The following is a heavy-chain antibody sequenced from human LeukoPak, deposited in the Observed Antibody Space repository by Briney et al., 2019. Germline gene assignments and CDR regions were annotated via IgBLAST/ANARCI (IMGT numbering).Heavy chain of an antibody. CDR2: IYYSGST. D-gene: IGHD3-22*01. J-gene: IGHJ4*02. V-gene: IGHV4-61*01. Sequence: PSETLSLTCTVSGGSVSSGSYYWSWIRQPPGKGLEWIGYIYYSGSTNYNPSLKSRVTMSVDPSKNQFPLKLSSVTAADTAVYYCATDTSGYYHFHYWGQGTLVTVSS. CDR1: GGSVSSGSYY. CDR3: ATDTSGYYHFHY.